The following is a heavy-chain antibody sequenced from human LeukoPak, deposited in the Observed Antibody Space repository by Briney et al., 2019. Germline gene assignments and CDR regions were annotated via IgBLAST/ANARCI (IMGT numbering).Heavy chain of an antibody. V-gene: IGHV4-30-4*07. D-gene: IGHD6-13*01. CDR3: AGRMTWYGGDAFDI. CDR2: IYYSGST. CDR1: GGSISSGGYS. J-gene: IGHJ3*02. Sequence: SETLSLTCAVSGGSISSGGYSWSWIRQPPGKGLEWIGYIYYSGSTYYNPSLKSRVTISVDTSKNQFSLKLSSVTAADTAVYYCAGRMTWYGGDAFDIWGQGTMVTVSS.